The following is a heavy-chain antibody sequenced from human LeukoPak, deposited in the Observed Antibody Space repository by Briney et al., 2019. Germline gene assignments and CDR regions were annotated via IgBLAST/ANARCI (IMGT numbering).Heavy chain of an antibody. D-gene: IGHD3-10*01. CDR1: GFTFSSYS. V-gene: IGHV3-21*01. J-gene: IGHJ4*02. CDR2: IRSSSSYI. CDR3: ARFNGSGSSFDY. Sequence: GGSLRLSCAASGFTFSSYSMNWVRQAPGKGLEWVSSIRSSSSYIYYADSVKGRFTISRDNAKNSLYLQMNSLRAEDTAVYYCARFNGSGSSFDYWGQGTLVTVSS.